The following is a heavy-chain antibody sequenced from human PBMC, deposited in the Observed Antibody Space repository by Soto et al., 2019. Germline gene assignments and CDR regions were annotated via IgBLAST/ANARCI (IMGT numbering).Heavy chain of an antibody. CDR1: VFTFSSHG. V-gene: IGHV3-33*01. CDR3: ARDPRLRRNLNWFGP. J-gene: IGHJ5*02. CDR2: IWYDGSNK. Sequence: WGFLRLSCAASVFTFSSHGIHLVLPATSKGLEWVAVIWYDGSNKYYADSVKGRFTISRDNSENTLYLQMNSLRAEDTAVYYCARDPRLRRNLNWFGPWGQAILVTVSS. D-gene: IGHD2-8*01.